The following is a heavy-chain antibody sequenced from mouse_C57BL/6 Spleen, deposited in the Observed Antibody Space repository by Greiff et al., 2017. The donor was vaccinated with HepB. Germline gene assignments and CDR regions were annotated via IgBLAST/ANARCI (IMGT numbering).Heavy chain of an antibody. D-gene: IGHD1-1*01. J-gene: IGHJ1*03. CDR1: GFNIKDYY. Sequence: EVQLQQSGAELVRPGASVKLSYTASGFNIKDYYMHWVKQRPEQGLEWIGRIDPEDGDTEYAPKFQGKATMTADTSSNTAYLQLSSLTSEDTAVYYCTYYGSPHWYFDVWGTGTTVTVSS. CDR2: IDPEDGDT. V-gene: IGHV14-1*01. CDR3: TYYGSPHWYFDV.